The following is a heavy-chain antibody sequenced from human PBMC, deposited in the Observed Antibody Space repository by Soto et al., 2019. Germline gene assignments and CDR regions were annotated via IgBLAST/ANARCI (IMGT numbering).Heavy chain of an antibody. J-gene: IGHJ4*02. CDR2: IYYSGST. CDR1: GGSISSGGYY. V-gene: IGHV4-31*03. D-gene: IGHD2-2*01. CDR3: ARGRTSSPTPGDY. Sequence: QVQLQESGPGLVKPSQTLSLTCTVSGGSISSGGYYWSWIRQHPGKGLEWIGYIYYSGSTYYNPSLKSRVTIPVDTSKNQFSLKPDSVTAADTAVYYCARGRTSSPTPGDYWGQGTLVTVSS.